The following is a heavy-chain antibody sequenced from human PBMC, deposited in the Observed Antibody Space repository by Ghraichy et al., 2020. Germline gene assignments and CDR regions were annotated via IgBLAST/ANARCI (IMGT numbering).Heavy chain of an antibody. CDR1: GFTVSSNY. CDR2: IYSGGST. J-gene: IGHJ6*02. CDR3: ARAMDYYGMDV. D-gene: IGHD3-10*01. V-gene: IGHV3-53*01. Sequence: GESLNISCAASGFTVSSNYMSWVRQAPGKGLEWVSVIYSGGSTYYADSVKGRFTISRDNSKNTLYLQMNSLRAEDTAVYYCARAMDYYGMDVWGQGTTVTVSS.